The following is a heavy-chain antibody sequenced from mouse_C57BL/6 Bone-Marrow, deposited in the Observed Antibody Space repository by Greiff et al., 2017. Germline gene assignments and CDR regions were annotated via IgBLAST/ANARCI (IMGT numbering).Heavy chain of an antibody. V-gene: IGHV6-3*01. CDR1: GFTFSNYW. Sequence: EVKLMESGGGLVQPGGSMKLSCVASGFTFSNYWMNWVRQSPEKGLEWVAQIRLKSDNYATHYAESVKGRFTISRDDSKSSVYLQMNNLRAEDTGIYYCTAFYYYGSSSPFDYWGQGTTLTVSS. CDR2: IRLKSDNYAT. CDR3: TAFYYYGSSSPFDY. D-gene: IGHD1-1*01. J-gene: IGHJ2*01.